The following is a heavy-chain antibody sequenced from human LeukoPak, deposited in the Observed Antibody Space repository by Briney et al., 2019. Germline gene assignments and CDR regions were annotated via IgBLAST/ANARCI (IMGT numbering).Heavy chain of an antibody. V-gene: IGHV1-46*01. D-gene: IGHD1-26*01. CDR2: INPNSGSA. CDR3: ASFRELAIY. J-gene: IGHJ4*02. Sequence: ASVKVSCKASGYTFTSYYMHWVRQAPGQGLEWMGIINPNSGSANYAQKFQGRVTMTRDTSTSTVYMDLSSLRSEDTAVYYCASFRELAIYWGQGTLVTVSS. CDR1: GYTFTSYY.